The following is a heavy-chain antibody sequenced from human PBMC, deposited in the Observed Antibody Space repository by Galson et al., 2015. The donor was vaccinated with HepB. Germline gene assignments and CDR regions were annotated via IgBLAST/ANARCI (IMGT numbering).Heavy chain of an antibody. CDR3: ASSLVYPQPHPTDY. V-gene: IGHV3-30*04. D-gene: IGHD1-14*01. J-gene: IGHJ4*02. Sequence: SLRLSCAASGFTFSSYAMHWVRQAPGKGLEWVAVISYDGSNKYYADSVKGRFTISRDNSKNTLYLQMNSLRAEDTAVYYCASSLVYPQPHPTDYWGQGTLVTVSS. CDR2: ISYDGSNK. CDR1: GFTFSSYA.